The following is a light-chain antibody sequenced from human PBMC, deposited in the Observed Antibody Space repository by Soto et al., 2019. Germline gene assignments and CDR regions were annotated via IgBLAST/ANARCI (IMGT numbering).Light chain of an antibody. V-gene: IGLV1-44*01. J-gene: IGLJ3*02. CDR2: SND. CDR3: VSWDERLNGGV. CDR1: RSNIGHNA. Sequence: QPVLTQPPSASGTSGQRVIISCSGSRSNIGHNAVNWFQQDPGTAPKVLIYSNDHRPSGVPDRFSGSKSGTSASLAISGLQSEDEADYYCVSWDERLNGGVFGGGTKVTVL.